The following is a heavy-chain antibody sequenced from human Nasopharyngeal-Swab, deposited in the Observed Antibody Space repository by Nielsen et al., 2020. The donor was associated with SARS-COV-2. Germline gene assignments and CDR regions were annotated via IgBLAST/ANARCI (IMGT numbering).Heavy chain of an antibody. Sequence: SVKVSCKASGYTFTGYYMHWVRQAPGQGLEWMGWINPNSGGTNYAQKFQGRVTMTRDTSISTAYMELSRLRSDDTAVYYCARVVATICNYYYYGMDVWGQGTTVTVSS. CDR2: INPNSGGT. CDR3: ARVVATICNYYYYGMDV. V-gene: IGHV1-2*02. J-gene: IGHJ6*02. D-gene: IGHD5-12*01. CDR1: GYTFTGYY.